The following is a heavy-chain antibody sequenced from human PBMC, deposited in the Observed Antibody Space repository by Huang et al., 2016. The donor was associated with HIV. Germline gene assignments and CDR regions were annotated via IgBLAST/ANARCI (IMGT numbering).Heavy chain of an antibody. CDR1: GFTFSTYN. CDR3: ARFGSYYYGSGSYLDAFDI. CDR2: ITSSSGSI. V-gene: IGHV3-48*01. J-gene: IGHJ3*02. Sequence: EVQLMESGGGLVQPGGSLRLSCAASGFTFSTYNMNWVRQASGKGRGWVSYITSSSGSIYYADSVKGRFTISRDNAKNSLYLQMNSLRAEDTAVYYCARFGSYYYGSGSYLDAFDIWGQGTMVTVSS. D-gene: IGHD3-10*01.